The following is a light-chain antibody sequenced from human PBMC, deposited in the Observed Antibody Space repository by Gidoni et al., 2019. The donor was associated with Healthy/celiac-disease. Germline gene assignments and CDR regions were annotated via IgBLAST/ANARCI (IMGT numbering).Light chain of an antibody. CDR3: QQRSNWPPALT. Sequence: DIVFTQSPATLSLSPGASATLSCRASQRVSSDLAWYQHKPGQAPRLLIYDASNRATGLPARFSGSGSGTDFTLTISSLEPEDFAVYYCQQRSNWPPALTFGGGTKVEIK. J-gene: IGKJ4*01. V-gene: IGKV3-11*01. CDR1: QRVSSD. CDR2: DAS.